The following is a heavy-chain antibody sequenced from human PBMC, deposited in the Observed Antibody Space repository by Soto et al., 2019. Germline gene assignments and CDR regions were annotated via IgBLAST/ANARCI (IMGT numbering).Heavy chain of an antibody. J-gene: IGHJ4*02. V-gene: IGHV4-31*03. Sequence: SETLSLTCTVSGGSISSGGYYWSWIRQHPGKGLEWIGYIYYSGSTYYNPSLKSRVTISVDTSKNQFSLKLSSVTAADTAVYYCARGESHPAALPYWGQGTLVTVSS. CDR3: ARGESHPAALPY. D-gene: IGHD2-2*01. CDR2: IYYSGST. CDR1: GGSISSGGYY.